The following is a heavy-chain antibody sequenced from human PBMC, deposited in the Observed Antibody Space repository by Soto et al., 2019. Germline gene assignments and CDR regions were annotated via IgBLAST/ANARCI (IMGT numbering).Heavy chain of an antibody. CDR3: AKDPSYSGGKWFDP. CDR1: GFTFSSYG. CDR2: ISYDGSNK. V-gene: IGHV3-30*18. J-gene: IGHJ5*02. D-gene: IGHD3-10*01. Sequence: QVQLVESGGGVVQPGRSLRLSCAASGFTFSSYGMHWVRQAPGKGLEWVAVISYDGSNKYYADSVKGRFTISRDNSKITLYLQMNSLRDEDTAVYYCAKDPSYSGGKWFDPWGQGTLVTVSS.